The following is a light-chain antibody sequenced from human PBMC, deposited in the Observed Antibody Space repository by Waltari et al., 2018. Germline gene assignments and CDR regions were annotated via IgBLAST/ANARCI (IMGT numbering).Light chain of an antibody. CDR1: QSIRSN. V-gene: IGKV3-15*01. CDR2: GAS. J-gene: IGKJ1*01. CDR3: QQYDNWLGT. Sequence: EIVMTQSPATLSVFPVERATPSCRASQSIRSNLAWYQHKPGQAPRLLIYGASTRATGIPARFSGSGSGTEFTLTISSLQSEDFAVYFCQQYDNWLGTFGQGTKVEIK.